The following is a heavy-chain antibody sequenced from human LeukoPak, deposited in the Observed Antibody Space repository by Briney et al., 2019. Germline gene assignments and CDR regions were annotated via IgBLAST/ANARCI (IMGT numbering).Heavy chain of an antibody. J-gene: IGHJ4*02. CDR2: ISASGGRT. Sequence: GGSLRLSCTASGFRFSDFAMRWGRQAPEKGLECVSVISASGGRTYSAESVKARFTISRDNSKNTLYLEMNSLTADDTAVYYCTKGHSDFGTGFDLWGQGTLVTVS. CDR3: TKGHSDFGTGFDL. D-gene: IGHD4-17*01. CDR1: GFRFSDFA. V-gene: IGHV3-23*01.